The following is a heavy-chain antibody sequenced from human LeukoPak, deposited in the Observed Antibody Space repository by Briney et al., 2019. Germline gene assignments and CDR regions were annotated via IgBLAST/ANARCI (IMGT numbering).Heavy chain of an antibody. CDR1: AFTFRPYA. D-gene: IGHD5-18*01. Sequence: GGSLRLSCAASAFTFRPYAMIWVRQAPGKGLEWVSTVSGSGGSTYYADSVKGRFTISRDNSNNTLHLQMNSLRAEDTAVYYCAKGAASRGYTYVANWGQGTLVTVSS. J-gene: IGHJ4*02. CDR3: AKGAASRGYTYVAN. V-gene: IGHV3-23*01. CDR2: VSGSGGST.